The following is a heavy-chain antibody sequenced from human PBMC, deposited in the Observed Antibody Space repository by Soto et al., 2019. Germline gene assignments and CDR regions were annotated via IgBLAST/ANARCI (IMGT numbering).Heavy chain of an antibody. CDR3: AKALWDLSPDSYDY. V-gene: IGHV3-30*18. Sequence: GGSLRLSCAASGFTFSSYAMHWVRQAPGKGLEWVAVISYDGSDKYYADSVKGRFTISRDNSKNTLNLQMNSLRADDTAVYYCAKALWDLSPDSYDYWGRGNLVTVSS. CDR2: ISYDGSDK. CDR1: GFTFSSYA. D-gene: IGHD3-16*02. J-gene: IGHJ4*01.